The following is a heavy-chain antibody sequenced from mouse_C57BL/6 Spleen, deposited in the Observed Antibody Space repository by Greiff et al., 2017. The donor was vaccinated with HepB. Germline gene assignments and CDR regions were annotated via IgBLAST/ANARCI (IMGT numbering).Heavy chain of an antibody. CDR1: GYTFTDYN. CDR3: GRGCYYGSSWYFDG. J-gene: IGHJ1*03. V-gene: IGHV1-18*01. Sequence: EVQLQQSGPELVKPGASVKIPCKASGYTFTDYNMDWVKQSHGKSLEWIGDINPNNGGTIYNQKFKGKATLTVDKSSSTAYMELSSLTSEDTAVYYCGRGCYYGSSWYFDGWGTGTTVTVSS. CDR2: INPNNGGT. D-gene: IGHD1-1*01.